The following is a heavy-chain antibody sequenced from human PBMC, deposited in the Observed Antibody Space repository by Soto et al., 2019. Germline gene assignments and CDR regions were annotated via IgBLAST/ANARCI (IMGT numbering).Heavy chain of an antibody. J-gene: IGHJ6*02. Sequence: VQLVESGGGVVQPGRSLRLSCAASGFTSSIYAMNWVRQAPGKGLEWVAFISFDGSKTYYADSVKGRFTISRDNSRNTVYLQMNNLRPGDAAVYHCANLLNVAAAGTPHYYGVDVWGQGTTVTVS. CDR1: GFTSSIYA. V-gene: IGHV3-30-3*01. CDR3: ANLLNVAAAGTPHYYGVDV. D-gene: IGHD6-13*01. CDR2: ISFDGSKT.